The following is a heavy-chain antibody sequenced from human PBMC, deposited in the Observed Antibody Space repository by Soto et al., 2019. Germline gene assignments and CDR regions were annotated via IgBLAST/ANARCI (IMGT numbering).Heavy chain of an antibody. Sequence: ASVKVSCKASGYTFTSYGVTWVRQAPGQGLEWMGWISAYNGNTNYAQNLQGRVTMTTDTSTSTAYMELRNLRSDDTAVYYCARAATSSWSQGSYYYGMDVWGQGTTVTVSS. CDR2: ISAYNGNT. V-gene: IGHV1-18*01. CDR1: GYTFTSYG. J-gene: IGHJ6*02. D-gene: IGHD6-13*01. CDR3: ARAATSSWSQGSYYYGMDV.